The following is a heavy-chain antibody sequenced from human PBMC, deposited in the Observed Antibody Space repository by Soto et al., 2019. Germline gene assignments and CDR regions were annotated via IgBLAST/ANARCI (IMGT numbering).Heavy chain of an antibody. CDR1: GFTFSSYS. V-gene: IGHV3-48*01. D-gene: IGHD3-10*01. Sequence: PGGSLRLSCAASGFTFSSYSMNWVRQAPGKGLEWVSYISSSSSTIYYADSVKGRFTISRDNGKNSLYLQMNSLRAEDTAVYYCARVYFDSGSYGVDYWGQGTLVTVSS. CDR2: ISSSSSTI. CDR3: ARVYFDSGSYGVDY. J-gene: IGHJ4*02.